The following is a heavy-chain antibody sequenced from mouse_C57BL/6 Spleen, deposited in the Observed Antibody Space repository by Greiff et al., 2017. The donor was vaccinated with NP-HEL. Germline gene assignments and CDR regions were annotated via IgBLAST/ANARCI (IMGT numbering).Heavy chain of an antibody. CDR2: IWSGGST. CDR3: ATRDTPRTGYFDV. D-gene: IGHD2-10*02. J-gene: IGHJ1*03. V-gene: IGHV2-2*01. CDR1: GFSLTSYG. Sequence: VQLQQSGPGLVQPSQSLSITCTVSGFSLTSYGVHWVRQSPGKGLEWLGVIWSGGSTDYNAAFISRLSISKDNSKSQVFFKMNSLQADDTAIYYCATRDTPRTGYFDVWGTGTTVTVSS.